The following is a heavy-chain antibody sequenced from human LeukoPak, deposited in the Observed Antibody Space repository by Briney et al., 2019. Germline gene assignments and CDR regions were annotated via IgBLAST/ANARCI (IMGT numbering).Heavy chain of an antibody. Sequence: GGSLRLSCAASGFTFSSYWMSWVRQAPGKGQEWVVNIKQDGSEKYYVDSVKGRFTISRDNSKNTLYLQMNSLRAEDTAVYYCARDAAAAAPYNWFDPWGQGTLVTVSS. J-gene: IGHJ5*02. V-gene: IGHV3-7*01. D-gene: IGHD2-2*01. CDR1: GFTFSSYW. CDR2: IKQDGSEK. CDR3: ARDAAAAAPYNWFDP.